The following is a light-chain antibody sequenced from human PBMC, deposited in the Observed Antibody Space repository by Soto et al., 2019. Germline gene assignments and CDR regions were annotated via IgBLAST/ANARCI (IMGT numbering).Light chain of an antibody. V-gene: IGKV1-39*01. J-gene: IGKJ3*01. CDR1: QNIHSF. CDR3: QQYGTSPRT. CDR2: GGS. Sequence: DIQMTQSPSSLAASVGERVTITCRASQNIHSFLNWYQQKPGKAPQVLIYGGSALQSGVPSRFSGSGSGTDFTLTISRLEPEDFAVYYCQQYGTSPRTFGPGTKVDIK.